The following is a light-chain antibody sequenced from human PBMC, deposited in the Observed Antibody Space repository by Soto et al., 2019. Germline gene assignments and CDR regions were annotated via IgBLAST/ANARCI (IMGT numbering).Light chain of an antibody. J-gene: IGKJ4*01. CDR1: QSVSSN. CDR3: QQYNNWPPVT. CDR2: GAS. Sequence: EIVMTQSPATLSVSPGERATLSCRASQSVSSNLAWYQQKPGQAPRRLISGASTSATGIPARFSGSGSGTEFTLTISSLQAEDFAVYYCQQYNNWPPVTFGGGTKVEIK. V-gene: IGKV3-15*01.